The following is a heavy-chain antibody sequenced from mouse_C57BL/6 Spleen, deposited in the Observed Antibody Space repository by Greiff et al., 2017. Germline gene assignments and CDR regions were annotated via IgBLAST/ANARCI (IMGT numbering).Heavy chain of an antibody. V-gene: IGHV5-9-1*02. CDR1: GFTFSSYA. Sequence: EVMLVESGEGLVKPGGSLKLSCAASGFTFSSYAISWVRQTPEKRLEWVAYISSGGDYIYYADTVKGRFTISRDNARNTLYLQMSSLKSEDTAMYYCTRDEGGYDGYYKEAWFAYWGQGTLVTVSA. CDR2: ISSGGDYI. D-gene: IGHD2-3*01. CDR3: TRDEGGYDGYYKEAWFAY. J-gene: IGHJ3*01.